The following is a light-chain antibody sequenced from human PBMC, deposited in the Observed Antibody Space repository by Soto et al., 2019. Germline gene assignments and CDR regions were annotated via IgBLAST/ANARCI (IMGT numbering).Light chain of an antibody. CDR2: RNN. CDR1: SSNIGSNY. J-gene: IGLJ2*01. V-gene: IGLV1-47*01. Sequence: QSVLTQPPSASGTPGQRVTISCSGSSSNIGSNYVYWYQQLPGTAPKLLIYRNNQRPSGVPDRFSGSKSGTSASLAICGLRSEDEADYYCAAWDDSLSGLFGGGTKLTVL. CDR3: AAWDDSLSGL.